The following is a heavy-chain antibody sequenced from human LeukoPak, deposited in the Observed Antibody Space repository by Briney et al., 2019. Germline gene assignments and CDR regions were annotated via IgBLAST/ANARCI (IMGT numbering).Heavy chain of an antibody. D-gene: IGHD5-18*01. Sequence: GGSLRLSCVGSGFTFTTYWMSWVRQAPGKGLEWLANINQDGTEKYYVDSVKGRFTISRDDAKRSLYLQMNSLRAEDTAVYYCARDGYGFYYYYYYMDVWGKGTTVTVSS. CDR3: ARDGYGFYYYYYYMDV. J-gene: IGHJ6*03. CDR2: INQDGTEK. CDR1: GFTFTTYW. V-gene: IGHV3-7*01.